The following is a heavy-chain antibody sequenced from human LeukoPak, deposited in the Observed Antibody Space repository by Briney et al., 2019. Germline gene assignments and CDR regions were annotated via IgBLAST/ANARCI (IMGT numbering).Heavy chain of an antibody. V-gene: IGHV3-23*01. D-gene: IGHD6-6*01. Sequence: PGGSLRLSCAASRFTFSSYSMNWVRQAPGKGLEWVSAISASGGSANIADSVKGRFTISRDNARNTLYLQMNSLRAEDTALYYCAKVSEFLIVDRRALFDSWGQGTLVTVSS. CDR2: ISASGGSA. CDR3: AKVSEFLIVDRRALFDS. J-gene: IGHJ4*02. CDR1: RFTFSSYS.